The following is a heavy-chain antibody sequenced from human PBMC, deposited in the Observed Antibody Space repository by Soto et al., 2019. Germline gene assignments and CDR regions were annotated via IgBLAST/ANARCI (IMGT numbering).Heavy chain of an antibody. Sequence: QVQVVQSGSEVKKPGSSVKVSCKDSGGTFRSRAINWVRQAPGQGLEWMGGIIGMFGTTTYSQKFQGRLTITADEFTSTAYMELTSLKSEDSAIYYCARARTYYDSLPSDWGKGTVVIVSS. J-gene: IGHJ4*02. D-gene: IGHD3-22*01. CDR1: GGTFRSRA. CDR3: ARARTYYDSLPSD. CDR2: IIGMFGTT. V-gene: IGHV1-69*01.